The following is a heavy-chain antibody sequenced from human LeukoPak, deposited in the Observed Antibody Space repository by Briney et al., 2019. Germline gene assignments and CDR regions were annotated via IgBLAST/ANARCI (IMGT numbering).Heavy chain of an antibody. CDR3: AKDRYGSGSPAGAFDI. D-gene: IGHD3-10*01. V-gene: IGHV3-23*01. Sequence: GGSLRLFCGASGYTFSRYAMSWVPRATGKGVEWVSAISGSGDNTFYADSVEGRFHLPRHNSKNTLQLQMNSLRAEDTAVYYCAKDRYGSGSPAGAFDIWGQGTMVTVSS. CDR1: GYTFSRYA. J-gene: IGHJ3*02. CDR2: ISGSGDNT.